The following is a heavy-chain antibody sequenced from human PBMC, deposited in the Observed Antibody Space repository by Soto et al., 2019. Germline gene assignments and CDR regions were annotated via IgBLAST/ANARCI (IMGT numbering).Heavy chain of an antibody. Sequence: EVQLVESGGGLVQPGSSVRLSCGASGFQFENYAIHWVRQAPGKGLEWVSGISWNSDTIVYADSVKGRFTISRDNAKKSVNLQMNSLRVEDTALYHCVKAIQPGSYFSAIDYWGRGTHVTVSS. CDR3: VKAIQPGSYFSAIDY. V-gene: IGHV3-9*01. J-gene: IGHJ4*02. CDR1: GFQFENYA. D-gene: IGHD3-10*01. CDR2: ISWNSDTI.